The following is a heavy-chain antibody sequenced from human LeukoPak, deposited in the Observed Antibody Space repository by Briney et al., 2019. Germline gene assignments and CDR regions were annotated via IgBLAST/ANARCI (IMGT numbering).Heavy chain of an antibody. Sequence: GASVKVSCKASGYTFTGYYMHWVRQAPGQGLEWMGWISVYNGNTNYAQKLQGRVTMTTDTSTSTAYMELRSLRSDDTAVYYCARMTTGSTYYFDYWGQGTLVTVSS. CDR1: GYTFTGYY. D-gene: IGHD1-7*01. CDR3: ARMTTGSTYYFDY. J-gene: IGHJ4*02. V-gene: IGHV1-18*04. CDR2: ISVYNGNT.